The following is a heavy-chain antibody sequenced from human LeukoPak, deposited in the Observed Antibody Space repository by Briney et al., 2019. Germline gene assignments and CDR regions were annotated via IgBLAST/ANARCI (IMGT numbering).Heavy chain of an antibody. Sequence: GASVKVSCKASGYTFTGYYMHWVRQAPGQGLEWMGWINPNSGGTDYAQKFQGRVTMTRDTPISTAYMELSRLRSDDTAVYYCARYLMTTVTTLGMDVWGQGTTVTVSS. CDR2: INPNSGGT. J-gene: IGHJ6*02. D-gene: IGHD4-17*01. CDR3: ARYLMTTVTTLGMDV. CDR1: GYTFTGYY. V-gene: IGHV1-2*02.